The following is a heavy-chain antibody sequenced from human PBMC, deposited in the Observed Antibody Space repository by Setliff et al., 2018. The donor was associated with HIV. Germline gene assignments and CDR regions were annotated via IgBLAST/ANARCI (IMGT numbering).Heavy chain of an antibody. CDR3: ARVQLFLDYYYGMDV. Sequence: GGSLRLSCAASGFTFSGYSMSWVRQAPGKGLEWVSSINWNSGNIEYADSVKGRFTISRDNSKNTLYLQMNSLRAEDTAVYYCARVQLFLDYYYGMDVWGQGTTVTVSS. J-gene: IGHJ6*02. CDR2: INWNSGNI. V-gene: IGHV3-23*01. CDR1: GFTFSGYS. D-gene: IGHD5-18*01.